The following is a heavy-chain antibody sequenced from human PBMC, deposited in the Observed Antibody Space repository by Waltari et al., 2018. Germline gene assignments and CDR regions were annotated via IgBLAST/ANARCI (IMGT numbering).Heavy chain of an antibody. V-gene: IGHV3-66*03. CDR3: AKLSGYSSSWYPRAFDI. CDR1: GFTVSSNY. J-gene: IGHJ3*02. Sequence: QLVESGGGLIQPGGSLRLSCAASGFTVSSNYMSWVRQAPGKGLEWVSVIYSGGSTYYADSVKGRFTISRDNSKNTLYLQMNSLRAEDTAVYYCAKLSGYSSSWYPRAFDIWGQGTMVTVSS. D-gene: IGHD6-13*01. CDR2: IYSGGST.